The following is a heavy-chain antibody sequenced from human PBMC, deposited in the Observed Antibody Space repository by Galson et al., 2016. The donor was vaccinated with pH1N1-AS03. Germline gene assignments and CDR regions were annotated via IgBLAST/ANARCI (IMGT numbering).Heavy chain of an antibody. J-gene: IGHJ4*02. V-gene: IGHV1-69*13. Sequence: SVKVSCKASGGTFSNYAISWVRQAPGQGLEWMGGFIPILGTVNYAQKFQGRVTITADESTSAAYMELSSLRSEDTAVYYSARVEYYYHSGGFYPWHFDFWGQGTLVTVSS. CDR1: GGTFSNYA. D-gene: IGHD3-22*01. CDR2: FIPILGTV. CDR3: ARVEYYYHSGGFYPWHFDF.